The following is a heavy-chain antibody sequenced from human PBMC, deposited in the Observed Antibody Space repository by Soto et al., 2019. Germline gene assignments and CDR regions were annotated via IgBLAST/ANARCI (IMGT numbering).Heavy chain of an antibody. CDR3: ARGFFGDLLYDF. Sequence: EVQLVESGGGVVRPGESLRLSCAASGFTFGNYGMTWVRQVPGEGLEWVSGISNNGRNLAYADSVKGRFTISRDNAKSYLYLQMNSLRAEDTAFYRGARGFFGDLLYDFWGQGALVTVSS. CDR1: GFTFGNYG. D-gene: IGHD3-10*01. CDR2: ISNNGRNL. J-gene: IGHJ4*02. V-gene: IGHV3-20*01.